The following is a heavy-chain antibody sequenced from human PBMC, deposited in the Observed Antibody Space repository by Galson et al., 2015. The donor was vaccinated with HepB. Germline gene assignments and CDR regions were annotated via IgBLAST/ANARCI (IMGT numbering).Heavy chain of an antibody. J-gene: IGHJ4*02. CDR3: TRDSGWESAY. CDR2: ISASGGKR. D-gene: IGHD3-10*01. Sequence: SLRLSCAASGFIVDGSGMSWVRQAPGKGLEWVSGISASGGKRYYADSVKGRFPMSRDKSHNTVYLQMNSLRVDDSALYYCTRDSGWESAYWGQGTLVTVSS. CDR1: GFIVDGSG. V-gene: IGHV3-23*01.